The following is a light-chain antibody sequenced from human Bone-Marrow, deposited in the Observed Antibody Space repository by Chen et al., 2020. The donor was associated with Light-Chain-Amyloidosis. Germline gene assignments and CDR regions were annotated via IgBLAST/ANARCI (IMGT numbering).Light chain of an antibody. CDR1: SGSIATNY. Sequence: NFMLTQPHPVSESPGKTVIISCTRSSGSIATNYVQWYQQRPGSSPTTVIYEDDQRPSGVPDRFSGSIDRSSNSASLTISGLKTEDEADYYCQSYQCSSQGVFGGGTKLTVL. V-gene: IGLV6-57*01. J-gene: IGLJ3*02. CDR2: EDD. CDR3: QSYQCSSQGV.